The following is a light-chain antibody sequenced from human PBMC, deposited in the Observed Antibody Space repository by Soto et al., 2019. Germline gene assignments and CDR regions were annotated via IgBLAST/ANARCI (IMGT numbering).Light chain of an antibody. J-gene: IGKJ5*01. V-gene: IGKV1-12*01. CDR2: GAS. CDR3: QHANSFPLT. CDR1: QGISRW. Sequence: DIQMTQSPSFVSASVGDRVTITCRARQGISRWLAWYQQRPGKAPELMIYGASSLQSGVPSRFSGSGSGTDFTVTISSLQPEDFATYYGQHANSFPLTCGQGTRLEIK.